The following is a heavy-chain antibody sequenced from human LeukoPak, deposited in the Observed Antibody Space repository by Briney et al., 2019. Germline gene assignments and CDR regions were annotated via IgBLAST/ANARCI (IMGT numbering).Heavy chain of an antibody. D-gene: IGHD4-17*01. CDR2: IYSGARGGSA. CDR3: ATSSYADYGDYFSL. V-gene: IGHV3-53*01. CDR1: GFTVTSNY. J-gene: IGHJ4*02. Sequence: GGSLRLSCAASGFTVTSNYMSWVRQAPGKGLEWVSVIYSGARGGSAYYAGSVKGRFTISRDDSKNTLYLQMNSLRAEDTAVYYCATSSYADYGDYFSLWGQGTLVTVSS.